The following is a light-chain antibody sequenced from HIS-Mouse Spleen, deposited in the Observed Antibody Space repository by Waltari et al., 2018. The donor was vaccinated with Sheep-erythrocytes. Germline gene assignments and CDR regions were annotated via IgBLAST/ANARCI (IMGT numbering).Light chain of an antibody. CDR2: GAS. Sequence: EIVLTQSPGTLSLSPGERATLSCRASQSVSSSYLAWYQQNPGQAPRLLIYGASSRATSIPDVTLTISRLEPEDIAVYYCQQYGSSPLTFGGGTKVEIK. CDR3: QQYGSSPLT. V-gene: IGKV3-20*01. CDR1: QSVSSSY. J-gene: IGKJ4*01.